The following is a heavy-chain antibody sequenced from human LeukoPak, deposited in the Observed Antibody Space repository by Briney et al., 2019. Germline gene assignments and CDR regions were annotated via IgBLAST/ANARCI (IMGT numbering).Heavy chain of an antibody. CDR2: IYYSGST. CDR3: ARDQSTGGYFDY. D-gene: IGHD5/OR15-5a*01. V-gene: IGHV4-31*03. J-gene: IGHJ4*02. CDR1: GGSISSGGYY. Sequence: SQTLSLTCTVSGGSISSGGYYWSWIRQHPGKGLEWIGYIYYSGSTYYNPSTKSRVTISVDTSKNQFSLKLSSVTAADTAVYYCARDQSTGGYFDYWGQGTLVTVSS.